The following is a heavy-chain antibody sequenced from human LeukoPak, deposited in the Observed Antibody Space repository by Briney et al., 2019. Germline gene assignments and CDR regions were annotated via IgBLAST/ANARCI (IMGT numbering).Heavy chain of an antibody. CDR2: MYNSGST. D-gene: IGHD2-2*01. CDR1: GGSISSSY. J-gene: IGHJ3*02. V-gene: IGHV4-59*01. Sequence: SETLSLTCTVSGGSISSSYWSWIRQPPGKGLEWIGYMYNSGSTNYNPSLKSRDTISVDTSKNQFSLKLSSVTAADTAVYYCARSALVVGTSLDAFDIWGQGTMATVSS. CDR3: ARSALVVGTSLDAFDI.